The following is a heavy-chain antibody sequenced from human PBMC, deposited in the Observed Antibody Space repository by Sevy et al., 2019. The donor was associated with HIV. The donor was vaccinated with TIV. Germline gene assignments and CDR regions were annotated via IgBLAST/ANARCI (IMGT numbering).Heavy chain of an antibody. J-gene: IGHJ5*02. D-gene: IGHD1-26*01. CDR3: ARCLGGLRPWEYNWFDP. Sequence: ASVKVSCKASAYTFSSYGISWVRQAPGQGLEWMGWISGYNSNRKYAQKFQDRVTMTTDTSTSTAYMELRSLRSDDTAVYYCARCLGGLRPWEYNWFDPWGREPWSPSPQ. CDR2: ISGYNSNR. V-gene: IGHV1-18*01. CDR1: AYTFSSYG.